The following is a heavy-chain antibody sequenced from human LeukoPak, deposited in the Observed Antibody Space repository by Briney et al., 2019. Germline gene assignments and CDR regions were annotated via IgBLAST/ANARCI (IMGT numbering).Heavy chain of an antibody. CDR3: ARGYDPQADV. J-gene: IGHJ6*02. V-gene: IGHV4-34*01. Sequence: PSETLSLTCAVYGGSFSGYYWSWIRQPPGKGLEWIGEINHSGSTNYNPSLKSRVTISVDTSKNQFSLKLSSVTAADTAVYYCARGYDPQADVWGQGTTVTVSS. CDR1: GGSFSGYY. CDR2: INHSGST. D-gene: IGHD3-16*01.